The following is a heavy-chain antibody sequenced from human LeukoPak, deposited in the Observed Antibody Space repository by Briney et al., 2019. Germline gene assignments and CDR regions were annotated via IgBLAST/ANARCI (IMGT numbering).Heavy chain of an antibody. J-gene: IGHJ5*02. CDR3: AIETASYYYGSGSYYH. D-gene: IGHD3-10*01. Sequence: GGSLRLSCAASGFTFSTYAMSWVRQAPGKGLEWVSALSNSGGSGGTTYFADSVKGRFSISRDNSKSTLYLQMNSLRAEDTAVYYCAIETASYYYGSGSYYHWGQGTLVTVSS. CDR1: GFTFSTYA. CDR2: LSNSGGSGGTT. V-gene: IGHV3-23*01.